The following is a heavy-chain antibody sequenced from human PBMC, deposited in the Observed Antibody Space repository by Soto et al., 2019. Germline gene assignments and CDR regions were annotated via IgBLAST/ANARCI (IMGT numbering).Heavy chain of an antibody. V-gene: IGHV3-21*01. Sequence: EVQLVESGGGLVKPGGSLRLSCAASGFTFSSYSMNWVRQAPGKGLEWVSSISSSSSYIYYADSVKGRFTISRDNAKNSLYLQMNSLRAEDTAVYYCARDRLGATNFYCFYGMDVWGQGTTVTVSS. CDR2: ISSSSSYI. D-gene: IGHD1-26*01. J-gene: IGHJ6*02. CDR3: ARDRLGATNFYCFYGMDV. CDR1: GFTFSSYS.